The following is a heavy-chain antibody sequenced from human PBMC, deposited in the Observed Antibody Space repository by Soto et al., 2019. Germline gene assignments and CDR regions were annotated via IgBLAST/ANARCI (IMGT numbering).Heavy chain of an antibody. J-gene: IGHJ5*02. Sequence: QVQFMQSGAEVKKPGASVKVSCKASGYTFNSHAIHWVRQAPGQRPEWLGWINAGNGNTYYSEKFEVRVTFTRDTAATTVNMELTSLTSEDTAIYYCGRDQSGIGYYVDWFDPWGQGTLVTVSS. D-gene: IGHD3-10*02. CDR2: INAGNGNT. V-gene: IGHV1-3*01. CDR1: GYTFNSHA. CDR3: GRDQSGIGYYVDWFDP.